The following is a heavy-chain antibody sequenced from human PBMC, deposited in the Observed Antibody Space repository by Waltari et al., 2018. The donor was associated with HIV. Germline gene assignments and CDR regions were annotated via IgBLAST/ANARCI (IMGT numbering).Heavy chain of an antibody. CDR2: INPNSGGT. J-gene: IGHJ4*02. V-gene: IGHV1-2*02. CDR1: GYNFTGYS. D-gene: IGHD3-16*01. CDR3: ARDEAQVLRAMGY. Sequence: QVQLVQSGAEVKKPGASVKVPCKASGYNFTGYSLHWVRQAPGQGLELMGWINPNSGGTNYAQKFQGRVTMTRDTSISTAYMELSRLRSDDTAVYYCARDEAQVLRAMGYWGQGTLVTVSS.